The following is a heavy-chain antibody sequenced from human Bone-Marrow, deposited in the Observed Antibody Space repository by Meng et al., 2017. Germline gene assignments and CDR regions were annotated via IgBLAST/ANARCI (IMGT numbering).Heavy chain of an antibody. Sequence: GESLKISCAASGLTFSSYEMNWVRQAPGKGLEWVSYISSSGSTIYYADSVKGRFTISRDNAKNSLYLQMNSLRAEDTAVYYCARTPHRVGATDWYYFDYWGQGTLVTVSS. CDR3: ARTPHRVGATDWYYFDY. CDR1: GLTFSSYE. D-gene: IGHD1-26*01. CDR2: ISSSGSTI. V-gene: IGHV3-48*03. J-gene: IGHJ4*02.